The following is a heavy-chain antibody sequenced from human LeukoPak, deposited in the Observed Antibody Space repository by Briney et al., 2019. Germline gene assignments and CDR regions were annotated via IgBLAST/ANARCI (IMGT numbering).Heavy chain of an antibody. CDR2: ISWNSDNM. J-gene: IGHJ4*02. CDR1: GFTFTDYA. D-gene: IGHD5-18*01. Sequence: GGSLRLSCEASGFTFTDYAMHWVRQSPGKGLEWVAMISWNSDNMEYGASVKGRFTISRDNAKTSLYLQMNSLGVDDTAFYYCARDLSGVTGYTYGRGIDYWGQGTLVTVSS. V-gene: IGHV3-9*01. CDR3: ARDLSGVTGYTYGRGIDY.